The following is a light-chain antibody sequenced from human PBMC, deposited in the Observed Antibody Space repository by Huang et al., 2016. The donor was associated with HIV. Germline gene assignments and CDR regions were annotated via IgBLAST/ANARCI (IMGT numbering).Light chain of an antibody. Sequence: EIVMTQSPATLSVSPGERATLSCRASQSVSSNLAWYQQKPGQAPRRLIYGASTRATGIPDRVSGSGSGTEFTLTISSLQSEDFAVYYCQQYNNWPPVTFGGGTKVEIK. CDR1: QSVSSN. J-gene: IGKJ4*01. V-gene: IGKV3-15*01. CDR2: GAS. CDR3: QQYNNWPPVT.